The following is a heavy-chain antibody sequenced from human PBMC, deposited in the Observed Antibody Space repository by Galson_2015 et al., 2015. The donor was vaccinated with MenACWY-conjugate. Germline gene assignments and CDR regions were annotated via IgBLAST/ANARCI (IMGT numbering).Heavy chain of an antibody. J-gene: IGHJ4*02. Sequence: SLRLSCAASGFTFSSYAMSWVRQAPGKGLEWVSAISGSGGSTYYADSVKGRFTISRDNSKNTLYLQMNSLRAEDTAVYYCAKDLEPGWERGYFDYWGQGTLVTVSS. D-gene: IGHD1-26*01. CDR2: ISGSGGST. CDR1: GFTFSSYA. V-gene: IGHV3-23*01. CDR3: AKDLEPGWERGYFDY.